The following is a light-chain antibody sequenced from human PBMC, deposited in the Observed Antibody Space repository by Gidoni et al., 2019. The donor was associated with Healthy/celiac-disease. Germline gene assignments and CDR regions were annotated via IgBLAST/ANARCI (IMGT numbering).Light chain of an antibody. CDR2: GAS. CDR1: QSVSSN. Sequence: EIVMTQSTATLSVSPGERATLSCRASQSVSSNLAWYQQKPGQAPRLLIYGASTMATGIPARFSGSGSGTEFTLTISSLQSEDFAVYYFQQYNNWPPITFGGGTKVEIK. CDR3: QQYNNWPPIT. V-gene: IGKV3-15*01. J-gene: IGKJ4*01.